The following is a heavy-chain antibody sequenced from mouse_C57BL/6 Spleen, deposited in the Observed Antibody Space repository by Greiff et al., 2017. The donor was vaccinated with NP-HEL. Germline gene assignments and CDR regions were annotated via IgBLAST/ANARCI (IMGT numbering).Heavy chain of an antibody. Sequence: QVTLKVSGPGLLQPSQTLSLSCSFSGFSLSTFGLGVGWLRQPSGQGLEWLAHIWWDDDKSYHPAMKSLITIVKNTSNTQLFLKIANVDTADTATYCGGRITTVVYWYFDVWGTGTTVTVSS. CDR2: IWWDDDK. CDR3: GRITTVVYWYFDV. D-gene: IGHD1-1*01. CDR1: GFSLSTFGLG. V-gene: IGHV8-8*01. J-gene: IGHJ1*03.